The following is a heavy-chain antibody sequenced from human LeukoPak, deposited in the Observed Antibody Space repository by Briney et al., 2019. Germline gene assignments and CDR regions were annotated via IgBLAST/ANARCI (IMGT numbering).Heavy chain of an antibody. CDR1: GGSISSGGYS. V-gene: IGHV4-30-2*01. J-gene: IGHJ5*02. Sequence: SQTLSLTCAVSGGSISSGGYSWSWIRQPSGKGLEWIGYIYHSGSTYYNPSLKSRVTISVDRSKNQFSLKLSSVTAADTAVYYCATLGYCSGGSCYGAWLDPWGQGTLVTVSS. CDR3: ATLGYCSGGSCYGAWLDP. CDR2: IYHSGST. D-gene: IGHD2-15*01.